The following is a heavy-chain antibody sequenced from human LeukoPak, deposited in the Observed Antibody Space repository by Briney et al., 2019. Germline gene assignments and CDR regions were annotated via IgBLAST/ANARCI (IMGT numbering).Heavy chain of an antibody. V-gene: IGHV3-64D*06. J-gene: IGHJ4*02. D-gene: IGHD6-19*01. CDR2: VSRNGGST. CDR3: VKDFKASGWYGGFDY. CDR1: GFTFSSYA. Sequence: GGSLRLSCSASGFTFSSYAMHWVRQAPGTGLEYVSGVSRNGGSTYYAVSVKGRFTIFRDNSKNTLYLQMSILRAEDTAMYYCVKDFKASGWYGGFDYWGQGTLVTVSS.